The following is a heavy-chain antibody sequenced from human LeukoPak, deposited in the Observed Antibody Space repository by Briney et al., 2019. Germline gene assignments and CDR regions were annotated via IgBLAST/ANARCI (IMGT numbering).Heavy chain of an antibody. CDR3: ARWEDWGSSHFDY. V-gene: IGHV4-34*01. CDR1: GGSFSGYY. Sequence: SETLSLTCAVYGGSFSGYYWSWIRQPPGKGLEWIGEINHSGSTNYNPSLKSRVTISVDTSKNQFSLKLSSVTAADTAVYYCARWEDWGSSHFDYWGQGTLVTVSS. D-gene: IGHD7-27*01. CDR2: INHSGST. J-gene: IGHJ4*02.